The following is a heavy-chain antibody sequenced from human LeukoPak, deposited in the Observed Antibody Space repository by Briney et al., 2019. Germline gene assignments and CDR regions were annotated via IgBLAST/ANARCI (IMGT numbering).Heavy chain of an antibody. V-gene: IGHV4-34*01. CDR3: ARPGDTNWFDP. CDR2: INHSGGT. CDR1: GGSFSGYY. D-gene: IGHD2-21*02. J-gene: IGHJ5*02. Sequence: SETLSLTCAVYGGSFSGYYWSWIRQPPGKGLEWIGEINHSGGTNYNPSLKSRVTISVDTSKNQFSLKLSSVTAADTAVYYCARPGDTNWFDPWGQGTLVTVSS.